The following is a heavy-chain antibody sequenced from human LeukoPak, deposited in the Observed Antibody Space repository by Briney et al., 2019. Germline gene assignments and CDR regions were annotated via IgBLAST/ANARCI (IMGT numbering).Heavy chain of an antibody. Sequence: PGGSLRLSCAASGFTFSSYVMHWVRQAPGKGLEWVAAISYDGNNKYYADSVKGRLTISRDNSKNTLYVQMNSLRAEDTAVYFCAKDGVEQWLAYYFDYWGQGTLVTVSS. J-gene: IGHJ4*02. CDR1: GFTFSSYV. CDR3: AKDGVEQWLAYYFDY. D-gene: IGHD6-19*01. CDR2: ISYDGNNK. V-gene: IGHV3-30*18.